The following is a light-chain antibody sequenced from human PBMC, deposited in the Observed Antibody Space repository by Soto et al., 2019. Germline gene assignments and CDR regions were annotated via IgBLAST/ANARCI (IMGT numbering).Light chain of an antibody. CDR3: QSYDSSNVV. J-gene: IGLJ2*01. CDR2: ADD. V-gene: IGLV6-57*02. CDR1: SGSIASNY. Sequence: NFMLTQPHSVSESPGKTVNISCTGSSGSIASNYVQWYQQRPGSAPTTVIYADDQRPSGVPDRFSGSIDSSSNSASLTISGLRTEDEADYYCQSYDSSNVVFGGGTKLTVL.